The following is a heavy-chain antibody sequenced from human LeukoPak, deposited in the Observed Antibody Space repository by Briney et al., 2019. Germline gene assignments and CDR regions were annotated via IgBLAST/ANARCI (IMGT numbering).Heavy chain of an antibody. J-gene: IGHJ6*03. D-gene: IGHD3-10*01. CDR3: VRVPRGPRRFGEAARYYYMDV. V-gene: IGHV4-4*02. Sequence: SGTLSLTCGVSSGSISSGIWWSWVRQPPGKGLEWIGEINHSGSTNYNPSLKSRVTISVDTSKNQFSLKLSSVTAADTAVYYCVRVPRGPRRFGEAARYYYMDVWGKGTTVTVSS. CDR1: SGSISSGIW. CDR2: INHSGST.